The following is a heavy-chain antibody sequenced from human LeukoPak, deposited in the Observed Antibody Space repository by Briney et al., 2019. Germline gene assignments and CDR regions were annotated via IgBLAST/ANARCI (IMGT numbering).Heavy chain of an antibody. J-gene: IGHJ4*02. V-gene: IGHV4-59*12. Sequence: SETLSLTCTVSGGSISSYYWSWIRQPPGKGLEWIGYIYYSGSTNYNPSLKSRVTISVDRSKNQFSLKLSSVTAADTAVYYCARALGFYDYWGQGTLVTVSS. CDR1: GGSISSYY. CDR2: IYYSGST. D-gene: IGHD2/OR15-2a*01. CDR3: ARALGFYDY.